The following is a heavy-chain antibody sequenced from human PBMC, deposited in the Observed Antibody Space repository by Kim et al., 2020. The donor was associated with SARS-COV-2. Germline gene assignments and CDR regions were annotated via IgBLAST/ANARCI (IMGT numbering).Heavy chain of an antibody. D-gene: IGHD6-13*01. CDR2: T. J-gene: IGHJ4*02. Sequence: TNYSPSFQGHVTISADKSISTAYLQWSSLKASDTAMYYCARLGQQLEVDYWGQGTLVTVSS. CDR3: ARLGQQLEVDY. V-gene: IGHV5-10-1*01.